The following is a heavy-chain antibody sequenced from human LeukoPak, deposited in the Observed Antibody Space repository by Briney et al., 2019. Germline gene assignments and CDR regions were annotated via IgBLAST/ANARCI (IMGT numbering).Heavy chain of an antibody. CDR2: ISYDGSNK. J-gene: IGHJ6*02. V-gene: IGHV3-30*18. D-gene: IGHD1-26*01. CDR3: AKDGGTPSYYYYCGMDV. Sequence: PGRSLRLSCAASGFTFSSYGMHWVRQAPGKGLEWVAVISYDGSNKYSADSVKGRFTISRDNSKNTLYLQMNSLRAEDTAVYYCAKDGGTPSYYYYCGMDVWRQGPTDTVSS. CDR1: GFTFSSYG.